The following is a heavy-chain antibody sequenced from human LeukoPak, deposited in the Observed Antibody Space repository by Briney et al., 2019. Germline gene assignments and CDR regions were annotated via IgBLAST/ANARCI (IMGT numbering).Heavy chain of an antibody. CDR3: TRRSGLQYDY. CDR2: IRSKANSYAT. Sequence: PGGSLRLSCAASGFTFSGSAMQWVRQASGKGLEWVGRIRSKANSYATAYAASVKGRFTISRDDSKNTAYLQMNSLKTEDTAVYYCTRRSGLQYDYWGQGTLVTVSS. CDR1: GFTFSGSA. D-gene: IGHD4-11*01. J-gene: IGHJ4*02. V-gene: IGHV3-73*01.